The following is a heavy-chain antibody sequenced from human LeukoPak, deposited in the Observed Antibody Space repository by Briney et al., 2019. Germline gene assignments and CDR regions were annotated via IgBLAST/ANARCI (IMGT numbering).Heavy chain of an antibody. CDR1: GGSISSSNW. V-gene: IGHV4-4*02. D-gene: IGHD3-22*01. CDR3: GRGGYYDSSGRHYYFDY. J-gene: IGHJ4*02. CDR2: IYHSGST. Sequence: SGTLSLTCAVSGGSISSSNWWSWIRQPPGKGLEWIGEIYHSGSTNYNPSLKSRVTISVDTSKNQFSLKLSSVTAADTAVYYCGRGGYYDSSGRHYYFDYWGQGTLVTVSS.